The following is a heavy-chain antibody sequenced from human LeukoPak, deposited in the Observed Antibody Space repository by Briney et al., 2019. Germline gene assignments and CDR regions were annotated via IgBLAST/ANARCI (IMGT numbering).Heavy chain of an antibody. D-gene: IGHD2/OR15-2a*01. CDR1: GFTFGTYG. Sequence: PGGSLRLSCAASGFTFGTYGMTWVRQAPGKGLEWVSAISDSGGSTYYADSVKGRFTISRDNAKNSLYLQMNSLRAEDTAVYYCARVPRNWGQGTLVTVSS. CDR2: ISDSGGST. V-gene: IGHV3-23*01. CDR3: ARVPRN. J-gene: IGHJ4*02.